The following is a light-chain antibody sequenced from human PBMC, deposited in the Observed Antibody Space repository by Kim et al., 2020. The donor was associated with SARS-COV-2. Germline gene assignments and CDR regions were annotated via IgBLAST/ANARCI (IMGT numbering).Light chain of an antibody. CDR3: QQANSFPVT. J-gene: IGKJ5*01. Sequence: ASVGDRVTISCRASQDISTWLAWFQQKPGKAPKLLIYAASTLQSGVASRFSGSGSGTDFTLTISSLQPEDVATYYCQQANSFPVTFGQGTRLEIK. CDR1: QDISTW. CDR2: AAS. V-gene: IGKV1-12*01.